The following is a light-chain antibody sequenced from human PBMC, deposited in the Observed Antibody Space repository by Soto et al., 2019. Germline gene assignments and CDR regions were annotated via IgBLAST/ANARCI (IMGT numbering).Light chain of an antibody. CDR1: QSVSSSY. V-gene: IGKV3-20*01. Sequence: EIVLTQSPGTLSLSPGGRATLSCRASQSVSSSYLAWYQQKPGQAPRLLIYGASSRATGIPDRLSGSGSGTDFTLTISRLEPEDFAVYYCQQYGSSPLTVGGGTKVDIK. J-gene: IGKJ4*01. CDR3: QQYGSSPLT. CDR2: GAS.